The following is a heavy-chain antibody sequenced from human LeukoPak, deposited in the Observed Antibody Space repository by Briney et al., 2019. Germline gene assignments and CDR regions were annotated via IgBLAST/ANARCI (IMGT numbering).Heavy chain of an antibody. D-gene: IGHD6-19*01. Sequence: KASETLSLTCTVSGGSISSSSYYWGWIRQPPGKGLEWIGSIYYSGSTYYNPSLKSPVPISVHTSKPQFSLKLSSVPAADTAVYSCARRIRIAVAGSNWFDPWGQGTLVTVSS. CDR3: ARRIRIAVAGSNWFDP. CDR2: IYYSGST. J-gene: IGHJ5*02. V-gene: IGHV4-39*01. CDR1: GGSISSSSYY.